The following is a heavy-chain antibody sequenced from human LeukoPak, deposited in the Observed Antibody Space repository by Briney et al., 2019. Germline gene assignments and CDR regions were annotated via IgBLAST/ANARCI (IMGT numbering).Heavy chain of an antibody. CDR1: GGSVTSGSYY. Sequence: SETLSLTCTVSGGSVTSGSYYWSWIRQPPGKGLEWIGYIYNSGGTYYNPSLKSRVTISVDTSKNQFSLKLSSVTAADTAVYYCARGDDSSGYYYSDFFDYWGQGTLVTVSS. D-gene: IGHD3-22*01. CDR2: IYNSGGT. CDR3: ARGDDSSGYYYSDFFDY. V-gene: IGHV4-61*01. J-gene: IGHJ4*02.